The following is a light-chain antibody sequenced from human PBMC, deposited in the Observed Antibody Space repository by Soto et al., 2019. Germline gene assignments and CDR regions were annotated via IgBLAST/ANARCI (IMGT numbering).Light chain of an antibody. Sequence: EVVMTQSPATLSVSPGDTATLSCRASQSMSSSLAWYQQKPGQAPRLLIYGASTRATGVPARFSGSGSGTEFTLTISRLQSEDFEIYYCQQYYHWRPRFVNGTKV. CDR1: QSMSSS. J-gene: IGKJ1*01. CDR2: GAS. V-gene: IGKV3-15*01. CDR3: QQYYHWRPR.